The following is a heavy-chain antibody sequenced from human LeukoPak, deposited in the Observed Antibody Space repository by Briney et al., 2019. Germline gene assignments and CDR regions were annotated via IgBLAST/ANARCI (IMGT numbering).Heavy chain of an antibody. V-gene: IGHV1-2*02. J-gene: IGHJ4*02. Sequence: ASVKVSCKASGYTFTGYYMHWVRQAPGRGLEWMGWINPNSGGTNYAQKFQGRVTMTRDTSISTAYMELSRLRSDDTAVYYCAREGFWRDLGDYWGQGTLVTVSS. CDR2: INPNSGGT. CDR3: AREGFWRDLGDY. CDR1: GYTFTGYY. D-gene: IGHD3-3*01.